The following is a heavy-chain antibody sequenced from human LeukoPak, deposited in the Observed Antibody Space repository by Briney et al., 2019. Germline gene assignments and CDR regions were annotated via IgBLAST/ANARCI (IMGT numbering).Heavy chain of an antibody. J-gene: IGHJ6*04. D-gene: IGHD2-2*01. CDR3: AREGPDMIVVVPAAMSGMDV. CDR2: IIPILGIA. Sequence: PLASVKVSCKASGGTFSSYAISWVRQAPGQGLEWMGRIIPILGIANYAQKFQGRVTITADKSTSTAYMELSSLRSEDTAVYYCAREGPDMIVVVPAAMSGMDVWGKGTTVTVSS. V-gene: IGHV1-69*04. CDR1: GGTFSSYA.